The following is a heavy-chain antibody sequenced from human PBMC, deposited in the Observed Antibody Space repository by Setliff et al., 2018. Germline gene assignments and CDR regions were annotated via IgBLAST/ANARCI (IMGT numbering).Heavy chain of an antibody. CDR2: IKQDGSEK. Sequence: GGSLRLSCAASGFTFSRYWMSWVRQAPGKGLEWVANIKQDGSEKYYVDSVKGRFTISRDNAKNSLYLQMNSLRAEDTAVYYCARDHVYGSQYYYYCYGMDVWGQGTTVTVSS. D-gene: IGHD3-10*01. V-gene: IGHV3-7*01. CDR3: ARDHVYGSQYYYYCYGMDV. CDR1: GFTFSRYW. J-gene: IGHJ6*02.